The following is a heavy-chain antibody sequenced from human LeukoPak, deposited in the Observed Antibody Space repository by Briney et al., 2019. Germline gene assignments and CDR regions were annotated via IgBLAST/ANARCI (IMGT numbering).Heavy chain of an antibody. D-gene: IGHD3-22*01. J-gene: IGHJ4*02. CDR2: INPNSGGT. CDR1: GYTFTGYY. CDR3: ARGSRRVIVVVIPFDY. V-gene: IGHV1-2*02. Sequence: GASVKVSCKASGYTFTGYYMHWVRQAPGQGLEWMGWINPNSGGTNYAQKFQGRVTMTRDTSISTAYMELSRLRSDGTAVYYCARGSRRVIVVVIPFDYWGQGTLVTVSS.